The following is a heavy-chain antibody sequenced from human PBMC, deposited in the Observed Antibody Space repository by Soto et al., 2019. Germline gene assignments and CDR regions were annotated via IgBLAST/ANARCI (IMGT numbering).Heavy chain of an antibody. D-gene: IGHD3-3*01. CDR1: GYTFPGHS. J-gene: IGHJ6*01. V-gene: IGHV1-2*04. Sequence: AALIVCNTDSGYTFPGHSMHWERQAPGQGLEWMGWINPNSGGTNYAQKFQGWVTMTRDTSISTAYMELSRLRSDDTAVYYCARGTYYDFWSGFFQCYGVWG. CDR3: ARGTYYDFWSGFFQCYGV. CDR2: INPNSGGT.